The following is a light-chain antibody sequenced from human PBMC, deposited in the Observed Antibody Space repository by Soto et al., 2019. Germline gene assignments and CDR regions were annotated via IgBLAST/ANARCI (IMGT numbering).Light chain of an antibody. Sequence: QSVLTQPASVSGSPGQSITISCTGTSSDVGGYNYVSWYQQHPGKAPKLMIYEVSNRPSGVSNRFSGSKSGNTASLTISGLQAEDEADYYCSSYTRNSTLVFGGGTKVT. J-gene: IGLJ2*01. V-gene: IGLV2-14*01. CDR3: SSYTRNSTLV. CDR1: SSDVGGYNY. CDR2: EVS.